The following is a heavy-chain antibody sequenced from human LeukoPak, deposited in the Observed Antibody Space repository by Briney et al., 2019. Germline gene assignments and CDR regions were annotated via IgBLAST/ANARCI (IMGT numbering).Heavy chain of an antibody. CDR1: GFTFSSYA. Sequence: PGGSLRLSCAASGFTFSSYAMYWVRQAPGKGLEWVAVISYDGSDKFYADSVKGRFTISRDSSKNTLYLQMNSLRAEDTALYYCVREHYNYYMDVWGKGTTVTVSS. CDR3: VREHYNYYMDV. J-gene: IGHJ6*03. CDR2: ISYDGSDK. V-gene: IGHV3-30*04.